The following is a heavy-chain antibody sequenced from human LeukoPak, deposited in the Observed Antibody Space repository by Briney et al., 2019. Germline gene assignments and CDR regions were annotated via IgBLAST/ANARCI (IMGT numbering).Heavy chain of an antibody. J-gene: IGHJ4*02. V-gene: IGHV3-30*18. CDR2: ISYDGSNK. Sequence: GGSLRLSCAASGFTFSSYGMHWVRQAPGKGLEWVAVISYDGSNKYYADSVKGRFTISRDNSKNTLYLQMNSLRAEDTAVYYCAKELARATYYDFWSGYYHPPDYWGQGTLVTASS. D-gene: IGHD3-3*01. CDR3: AKELARATYYDFWSGYYHPPDY. CDR1: GFTFSSYG.